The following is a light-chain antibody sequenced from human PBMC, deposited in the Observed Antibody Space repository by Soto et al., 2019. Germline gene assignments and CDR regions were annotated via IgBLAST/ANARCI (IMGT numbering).Light chain of an antibody. CDR2: GAS. CDR3: QQYGSSPPYT. Sequence: EIVLTQSPGILSLSPGERATLSCRASQSVSSSYLAWYQKKLGQAPRLLIYGASNRATGIPDRFSASGSGTDFTLTISRLEPEDFAVYYCQQYGSSPPYTFGQGTKLEIK. J-gene: IGKJ2*01. V-gene: IGKV3-20*01. CDR1: QSVSSSY.